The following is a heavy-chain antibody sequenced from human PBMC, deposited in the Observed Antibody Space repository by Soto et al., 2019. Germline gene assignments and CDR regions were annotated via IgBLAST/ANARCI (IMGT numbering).Heavy chain of an antibody. D-gene: IGHD3-10*01. CDR3: ARDGYYGSGSYYLDY. J-gene: IGHJ4*02. CDR2: ISYDGSNK. Sequence: QVQLVESGGGVVQPGRSLRLSCAASGFTFSSYAMHWVRQAPGKGLEWVAVISYDGSNKYYADSVKGRFTISRDNSKNTLYLQMNSLRAEDTAVYYCARDGYYGSGSYYLDYWGQGTLVTVSS. CDR1: GFTFSSYA. V-gene: IGHV3-30-3*01.